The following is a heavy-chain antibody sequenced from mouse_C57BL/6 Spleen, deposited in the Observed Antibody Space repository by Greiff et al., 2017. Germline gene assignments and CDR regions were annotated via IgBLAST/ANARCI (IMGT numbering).Heavy chain of an antibody. CDR3: ARSKDGSSYDAMDY. CDR1: GYAFSSSW. Sequence: VQLQQSGPELVKPGASVKISCKASGYAFSSSWMNWVKQRPGKGLEWIGRIYPGDGDTNYNGKFKGKATLTADKSSSTAYMQLSSLTSEDSAVYFCARSKDGSSYDAMDYWGQGTSVTVSS. D-gene: IGHD1-1*01. V-gene: IGHV1-82*01. J-gene: IGHJ4*01. CDR2: IYPGDGDT.